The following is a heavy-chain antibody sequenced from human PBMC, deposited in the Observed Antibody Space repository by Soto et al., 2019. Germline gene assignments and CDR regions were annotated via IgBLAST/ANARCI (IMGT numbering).Heavy chain of an antibody. V-gene: IGHV3-30-3*01. J-gene: IGHJ4*02. CDR2: ISYDGGDT. CDR1: GFTFTAFA. CDR3: TRDRYFDSYSLDC. Sequence: QVQLVEYGGGVVQPGRSLSLSCAASGFTFTAFAMHWVRQAPGKGLEWVAIISYDGGDTHYADSVKGRHTISRDNSKNTVYLQMNSLRPADTAVYYCTRDRYFDSYSLDCWGQGTLVTVSS. D-gene: IGHD3-9*01.